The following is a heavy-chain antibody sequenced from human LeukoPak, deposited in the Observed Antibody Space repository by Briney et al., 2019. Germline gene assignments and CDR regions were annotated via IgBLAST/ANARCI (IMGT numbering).Heavy chain of an antibody. CDR2: IIPIFGTA. CDR1: GGTFSSYA. CDR3: ARLGYSYGRS. J-gene: IGHJ4*02. V-gene: IGHV1-69*06. D-gene: IGHD5-18*01. Sequence: ASVKVSCKASGGTFSSYAISWVRQAPGQGLEWMGGIIPIFGTANYAQKFQGRVTITADKSTSTAYMELSNLGSEDTAVYYCARLGYSYGRSWGQGTLVTVSS.